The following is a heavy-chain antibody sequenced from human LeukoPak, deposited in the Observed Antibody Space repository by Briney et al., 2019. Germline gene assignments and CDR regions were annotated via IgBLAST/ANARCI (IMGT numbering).Heavy chain of an antibody. V-gene: IGHV4-34*01. Sequence: SETLSLTCAVYGGSFSGFYWSWIRQPPGKGLEWIGDINHSGSNNYNPSLKSRVTISVDTSKNQFSLKLSPVTAPDTAVYYCPRGRLLGATGVFPYWGQGTLVTVSS. CDR3: PRGRLLGATGVFPY. D-gene: IGHD1-26*01. CDR1: GGSFSGFY. CDR2: INHSGSN. J-gene: IGHJ4*02.